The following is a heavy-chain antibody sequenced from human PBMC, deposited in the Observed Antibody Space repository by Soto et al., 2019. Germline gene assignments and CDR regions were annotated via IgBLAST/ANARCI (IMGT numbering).Heavy chain of an antibody. V-gene: IGHV3-7*01. J-gene: IGHJ6*02. CDR2: IKQDGSEK. Sequence: EVQLVESGGGLVQPGGSLRLSCAASGFTFSSYWMSWVRQAPGKGLEWVANIKQDGSEKYYVDSVKGRFTISRDNAKNSLYLQMNSLRAEDTAVYYCARAKSWHPGSGMDVWGQGTTVTVSS. CDR3: ARAKSWHPGSGMDV. CDR1: GFTFSSYW. D-gene: IGHD7-27*01.